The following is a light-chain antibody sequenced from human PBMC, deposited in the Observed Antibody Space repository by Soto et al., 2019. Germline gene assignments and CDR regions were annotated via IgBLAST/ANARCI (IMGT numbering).Light chain of an antibody. CDR1: SGDVGAYDR. Sequence: QSALTQPRSVSGSPGQSVTISCTGTSGDVGAYDRVSWYQHHPTKAPKLLIFGNTNRPSGVPDRFSGSKSGTSASLAITGLQAEDEADYYCQSYDSSLSGYVFGTGTKLTVL. J-gene: IGLJ1*01. CDR3: QSYDSSLSGYV. V-gene: IGLV2-11*01. CDR2: GNT.